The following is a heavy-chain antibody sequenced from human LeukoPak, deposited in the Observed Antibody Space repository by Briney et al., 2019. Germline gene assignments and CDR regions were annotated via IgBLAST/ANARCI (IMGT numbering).Heavy chain of an antibody. V-gene: IGHV1-69*05. J-gene: IGHJ6*03. Sequence: SAVKVCCKGSACSFSIYANSWVRQATGQGLEWMGGMIPIVGTANSAQKFQGRVTITTDESTSTAYMQLSSLRSEDTAVYYCARSLLGYCSSTSCYRRGYYYMDVWGKGTTVTVSS. CDR3: ARSLLGYCSSTSCYRRGYYYMDV. CDR1: ACSFSIYA. D-gene: IGHD2-2*01. CDR2: MIPIVGTA.